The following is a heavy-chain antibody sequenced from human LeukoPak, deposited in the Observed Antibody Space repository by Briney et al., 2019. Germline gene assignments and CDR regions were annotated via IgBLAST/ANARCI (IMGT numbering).Heavy chain of an antibody. Sequence: GGSLRLSCAASGFTFSTYAMSWVRQAPGKGLEWVSLISGSGGSTYYADSVKGRFTISRDNGKDTLSLQMNSLRAEDTALYYCAKERLTTTTFDSWGRGTLVTVSS. CDR3: AKERLTTTTFDS. CDR1: GFTFSTYA. CDR2: ISGSGGST. D-gene: IGHD4-11*01. V-gene: IGHV3-23*01. J-gene: IGHJ4*02.